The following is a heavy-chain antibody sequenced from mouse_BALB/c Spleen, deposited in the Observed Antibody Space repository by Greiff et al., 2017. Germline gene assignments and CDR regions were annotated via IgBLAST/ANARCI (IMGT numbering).Heavy chain of an antibody. CDR3: ARPMITTGGWFAY. D-gene: IGHD2-4*01. J-gene: IGHJ3*01. V-gene: IGHV1-9*01. CDR1: GYTFSSYW. CDR2: ILPGSGST. Sequence: VQLQQSGAELMKPGASVKISCKATGYTFSSYWIEWVKQRPGHGLEWIGEILPGSGSTNYNEKFKGKATFTADTSSNTAYMQLSSLTSEDSAVYYCARPMITTGGWFAYWGQGTLVTVSA.